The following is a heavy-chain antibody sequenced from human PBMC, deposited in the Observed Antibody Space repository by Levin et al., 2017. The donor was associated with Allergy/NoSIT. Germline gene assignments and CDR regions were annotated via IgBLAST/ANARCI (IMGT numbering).Heavy chain of an antibody. CDR1: GGSISSSSYY. V-gene: IGHV4-39*01. D-gene: IGHD3-22*01. Sequence: GSLRLSCTVSGGSISSSSYYWGWIRQPPGKGLEWIGSIYYSGSTYYNPSLKSRVTISVDTSKNQFSLKLSSVTAADTAVYYCARQGVSDSSGYSHFDYWGQGTLVTVSS. CDR2: IYYSGST. J-gene: IGHJ4*02. CDR3: ARQGVSDSSGYSHFDY.